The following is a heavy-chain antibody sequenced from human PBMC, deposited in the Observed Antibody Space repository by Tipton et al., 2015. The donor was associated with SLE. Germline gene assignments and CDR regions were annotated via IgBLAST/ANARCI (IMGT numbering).Heavy chain of an antibody. CDR1: GDSISSHY. CDR3: ASTVASIGTSGGMDV. Sequence: TLSLTCTVSGDSISSHYWSWIRQPPGKGLEWIGYISYTGNTNYNPSLKSRVTMSVDTSKNQFSLKLSSVTAEDTAVYYCASTVASIGTSGGMDVWGQGTAVSVSS. D-gene: IGHD5-24*01. J-gene: IGHJ6*02. V-gene: IGHV4-59*11. CDR2: ISYTGNT.